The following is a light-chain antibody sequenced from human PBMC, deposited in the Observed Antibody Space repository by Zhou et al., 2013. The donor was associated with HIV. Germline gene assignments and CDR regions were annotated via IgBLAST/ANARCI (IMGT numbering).Light chain of an antibody. CDR1: SSNVGTNT. Sequence: QSVLTQPPSASGTPGQRVTITCSGRSSNVGTNTVSWYQQFPGTAPKLLIYRDNQRPSGVPARFSGSRSGTSASLAISGLQSKDEADYYCAAWDDSLNGSYVFGTGTKVTVL. CDR2: RDN. CDR3: AAWDDSLNGSYV. J-gene: IGLJ1*01. V-gene: IGLV1-44*01.